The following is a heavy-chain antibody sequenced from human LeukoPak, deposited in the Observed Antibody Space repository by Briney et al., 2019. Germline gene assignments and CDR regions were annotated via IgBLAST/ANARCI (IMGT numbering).Heavy chain of an antibody. CDR3: ARWAPAALFDY. V-gene: IGHV3-21*01. CDR2: ISWRSSDI. J-gene: IGHJ4*02. D-gene: IGHD2-2*01. CDR1: GFTLSSYN. Sequence: GGSLRLSRVASGFTLSSYNMKWVRQAPGKRLEWVSSISWRSSDIEYADSVKGRFTISRDFDKKSLYLQMNSLRVEDTAVYYCARWAPAALFDYWGQGTLVTVSS.